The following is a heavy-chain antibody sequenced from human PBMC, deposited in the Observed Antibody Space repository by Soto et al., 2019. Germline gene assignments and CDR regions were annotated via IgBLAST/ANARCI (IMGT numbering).Heavy chain of an antibody. CDR2: IYHSGST. CDR3: ASGQQLVRNY. CDR1: GDSISSGGYS. D-gene: IGHD6-13*01. V-gene: IGHV4-30-2*01. Sequence: QLQLQESGSGLVKPSQTLSLTCAVSGDSISSGGYSWSWIRQPPGKGLEWIGYIYHSGSTYYNPSLKSRISISVDRSKNQFSLKLSSVTAADTAVYFCASGQQLVRNYWGQGTLVTVSS. J-gene: IGHJ4*02.